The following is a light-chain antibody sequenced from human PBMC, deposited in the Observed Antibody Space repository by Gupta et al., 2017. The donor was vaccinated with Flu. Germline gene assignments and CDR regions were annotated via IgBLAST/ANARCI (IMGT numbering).Light chain of an antibody. Sequence: EIVMTQSPATLSVSPGERATLSCRASQTVSTNLVWYQQKPGQAPRLLIYGASTRATGVSVRFSGSGSATELTLTISNLQSEDSAVYYCQQYNDWPWTFGQGTKVEIK. V-gene: IGKV3-15*01. CDR2: GAS. CDR3: QQYNDWPWT. CDR1: QTVSTN. J-gene: IGKJ1*01.